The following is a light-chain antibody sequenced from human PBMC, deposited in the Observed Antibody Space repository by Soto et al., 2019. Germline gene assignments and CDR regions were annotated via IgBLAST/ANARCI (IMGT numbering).Light chain of an antibody. CDR2: GAS. J-gene: IGKJ1*01. Sequence: DIVLTQSPCTLSLSPGERATLSCRASQSVSSCYLAWYQQKPGQAPRLLIYGASSRATGIPDRFSGSGSGTEFTLTISRLQPEDFATYYCQQYGSSVETFGQGTKVDI. V-gene: IGKV3-20*01. CDR3: QQYGSSVET. CDR1: QSVSSCY.